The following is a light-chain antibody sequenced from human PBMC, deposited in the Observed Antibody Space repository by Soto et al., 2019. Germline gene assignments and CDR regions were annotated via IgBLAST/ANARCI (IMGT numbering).Light chain of an antibody. CDR2: EVS. CDR1: SSDVGSYDL. V-gene: IGLV2-23*02. Sequence: QSALTQPASVSGSPVQSITISCTGTSSDVGSYDLVSWYQHHPGKAPKLMIYEVSKRPSGVSNRFSGSKSGNTASLTISGLQAEDEADYYCCSYAGSSTEVFGGGTKVTVL. J-gene: IGLJ3*02. CDR3: CSYAGSSTEV.